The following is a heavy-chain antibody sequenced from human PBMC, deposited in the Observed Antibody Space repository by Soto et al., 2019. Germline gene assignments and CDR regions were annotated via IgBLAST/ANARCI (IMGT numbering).Heavy chain of an antibody. D-gene: IGHD1-1*01. CDR1: GGTFSSYA. CDR2: IIPIFGTA. J-gene: IGHJ6*02. Sequence: ASVKVSCKASGGTFSSYAISWVRQAPGQGLEWMGGIIPIFGTANYAQKFQGRVTITADESTSTAYMELSSLRSEDTAVYYCARGVKLERRSVSYYGMDVWGQGTTVTVSS. V-gene: IGHV1-69*13. CDR3: ARGVKLERRSVSYYGMDV.